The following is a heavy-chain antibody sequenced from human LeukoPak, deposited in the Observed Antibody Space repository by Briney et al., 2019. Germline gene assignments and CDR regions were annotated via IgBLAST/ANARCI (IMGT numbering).Heavy chain of an antibody. Sequence: PGGSLTLSCAASEFSFITYDLSWVRQTLGKGLEWVSTISGDGVTFYADSVKGRFTISRDKSKNTLYLQMNSLRTDDTAIYYCAKGPNFGSWRAVHYWGQGSLVTVSS. CDR3: AKGPNFGSWRAVHY. D-gene: IGHD3-10*01. J-gene: IGHJ4*02. CDR2: ISGDGVT. CDR1: EFSFITYD. V-gene: IGHV3-23*01.